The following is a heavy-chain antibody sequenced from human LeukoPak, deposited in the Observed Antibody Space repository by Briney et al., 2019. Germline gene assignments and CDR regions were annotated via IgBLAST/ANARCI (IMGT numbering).Heavy chain of an antibody. Sequence: ASVKVSCKPSGYTFIDHYIHWVRQAPGQGLESMGWIDPNIGNTNYAQKFQGRVTMTRDTSSSTAYIELSRLRSDDTAVYYCARAGHNSESGGYDHWGQGTLVTVSS. V-gene: IGHV1-2*02. D-gene: IGHD3-22*01. CDR2: IDPNIGNT. CDR1: GYTFIDHY. J-gene: IGHJ4*02. CDR3: ARAGHNSESGGYDH.